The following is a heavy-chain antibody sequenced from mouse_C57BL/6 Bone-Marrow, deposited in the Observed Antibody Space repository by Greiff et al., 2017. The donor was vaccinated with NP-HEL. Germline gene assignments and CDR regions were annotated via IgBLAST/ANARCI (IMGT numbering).Heavy chain of an antibody. Sequence: QVQLQQPGAELVKPGASVKMSCKASGYTFTSYWITWVKQRPGQGLEWIGDIYPGSGSTNYNGKFKSKATLTVDTSSSTAYMQLSSLTSEDSAVYYCARGYYGSSYGFAYWGQGTLVTVSA. CDR2: IYPGSGST. D-gene: IGHD1-1*01. CDR1: GYTFTSYW. CDR3: ARGYYGSSYGFAY. J-gene: IGHJ3*01. V-gene: IGHV1-55*01.